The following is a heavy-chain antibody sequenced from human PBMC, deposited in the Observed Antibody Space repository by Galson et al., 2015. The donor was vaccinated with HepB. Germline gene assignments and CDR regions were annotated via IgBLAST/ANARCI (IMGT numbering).Heavy chain of an antibody. D-gene: IGHD3-3*01. CDR2: ISGSGGST. Sequence: SLRLSCAASGFTFSSYAMRWVRQAPGKGLEWVSAISGSGGSTYYADSVKGRFTISRDNSKNTLYLQMNSLRAEDTAVYYCAKDRSLEWLLPYYYYYYYMDVWGKGTTVTVSS. CDR3: AKDRSLEWLLPYYYYYYYMDV. V-gene: IGHV3-23*01. CDR1: GFTFSSYA. J-gene: IGHJ6*03.